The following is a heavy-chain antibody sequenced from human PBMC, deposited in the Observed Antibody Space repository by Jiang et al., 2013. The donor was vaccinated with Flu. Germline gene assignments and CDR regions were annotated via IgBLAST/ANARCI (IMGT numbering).Heavy chain of an antibody. D-gene: IGHD4-17*01. CDR2: ISSSGSSR. V-gene: IGHV3-48*03. Sequence: VQLLESGGGLVQPGGSLGLSCAASGFTFSSYEMNWVRQVPGKGLEWVSYISSSGSSRYYADSVKGRFTISRDNAKNSLYLQMNSLRAEDTAVYYCARGPYYYATTVTTFDIWGQGTMVTVSS. CDR1: GFTFSSYE. J-gene: IGHJ3*02. CDR3: ARGPYYYATTVTTFDI.